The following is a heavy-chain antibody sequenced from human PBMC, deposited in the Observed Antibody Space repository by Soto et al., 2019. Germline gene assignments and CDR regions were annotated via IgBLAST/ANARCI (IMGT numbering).Heavy chain of an antibody. V-gene: IGHV3-48*02. CDR1: GFTFSSYS. CDR3: ARDQALKYYYSGMDV. CDR2: ISSSSSTI. Sequence: GGSLRLSCAASGFTFSSYSMNWVRQAPGKGLEWVSYISSSSSTIYYADSVKGRFTISRDNAKNSLYLQMNSLRDEDTAVYYCARDQALKYYYSGMDVWGQGTTVTVSS. J-gene: IGHJ6*02.